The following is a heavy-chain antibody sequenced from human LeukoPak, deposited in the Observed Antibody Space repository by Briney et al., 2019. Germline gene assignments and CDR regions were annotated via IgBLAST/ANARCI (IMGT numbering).Heavy chain of an antibody. D-gene: IGHD3-9*01. CDR1: GGSFSGYY. CDR3: ARGPILTRRGFDP. V-gene: IGHV4-34*01. Sequence: SETLSLTCAVYGGSFSGYYWSWIRQPPGKGQEWIGEINHSGSTNYNPSLKSRVTISVDTSKNQFSLKLSSVTAADTAVYYCARGPILTRRGFDPWGQGTLVTVSS. CDR2: INHSGST. J-gene: IGHJ5*02.